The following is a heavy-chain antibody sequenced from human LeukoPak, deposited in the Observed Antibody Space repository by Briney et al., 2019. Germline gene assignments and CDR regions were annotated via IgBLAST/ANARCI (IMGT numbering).Heavy chain of an antibody. CDR3: ARGGSSDYGDY. D-gene: IGHD2-15*01. J-gene: IGHJ4*02. V-gene: IGHV3-21*01. CDR1: GFTFSSYS. Sequence: GGSLRLSCAASGFTFSSYSMNWVRQAPGRGLEWVSSISSSSSYIYYADSVKGRCNISRDNAKTSLYLQMNSLRAEDTAVYYCARGGSSDYGDYWGQGTLVTVSS. CDR2: ISSSSSYI.